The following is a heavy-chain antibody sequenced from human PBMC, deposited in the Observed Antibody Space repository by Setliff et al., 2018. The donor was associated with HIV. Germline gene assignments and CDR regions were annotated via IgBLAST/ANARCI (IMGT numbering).Heavy chain of an antibody. CDR1: GFTVSSNY. J-gene: IGHJ4*02. Sequence: GGSLRLSCAASGFTVSSNYMSWVRQAPGKGLEWVSVIYSGGSTYYADSVKGRFTISRDNSKNTLYLQMGSLRAEDMAVYYCARVRNWIYFDYWGQGTLVTVSS. CDR2: IYSGGST. V-gene: IGHV3-66*02. D-gene: IGHD2-2*03. CDR3: ARVRNWIYFDY.